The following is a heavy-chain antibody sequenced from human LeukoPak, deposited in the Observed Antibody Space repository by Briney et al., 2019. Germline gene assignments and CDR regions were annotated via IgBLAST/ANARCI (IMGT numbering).Heavy chain of an antibody. Sequence: SETLSLTCTVSGGSISSYYWSWIRQPPGKGLEWIGYIYYSGSTNYNPSLKSRVTISVDTSKNQFSLNLSSVTAADTAVYYCARRTYYYDSSGYHTRGYYFDYWGQGTLVTVSS. CDR2: IYYSGST. V-gene: IGHV4-59*08. D-gene: IGHD3-22*01. CDR3: ARRTYYYDSSGYHTRGYYFDY. J-gene: IGHJ4*02. CDR1: GGSISSYY.